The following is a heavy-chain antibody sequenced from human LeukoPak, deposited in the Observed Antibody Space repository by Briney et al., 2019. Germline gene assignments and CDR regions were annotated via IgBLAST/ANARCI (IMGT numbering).Heavy chain of an antibody. CDR3: ARADGSPWHFDY. CDR2: ISNTGST. CDR1: GGSISTYF. D-gene: IGHD1-26*01. V-gene: IGHV4-59*12. J-gene: IGHJ4*02. Sequence: ASETLSLTCTVSGGSISTYFWNWMRQPPGKRLEWIGYISNTGSTNSNPSLKSRVTISVGTSKNQFSLNLGSVTAADTAVYYCARADGSPWHFDYWGQGTLVTVSS.